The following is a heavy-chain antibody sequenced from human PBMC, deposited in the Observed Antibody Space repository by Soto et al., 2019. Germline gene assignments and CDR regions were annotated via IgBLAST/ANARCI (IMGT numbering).Heavy chain of an antibody. CDR1: RGALSGYS. Sequence: SETLSLTCAVYRGALSGYSWNWIRQPPGKGPEWIGEINYSEDTNPTYNPSLKSRVTISADRTNNQLFLRLTSVTAADTAIYYCARDHDYVWGSHRTWLGLWGQGTPVTVS. D-gene: IGHD3-16*01. J-gene: IGHJ5*02. CDR2: INYSEDT. CDR3: ARDHDYVWGSHRTWLGL. V-gene: IGHV4-34*01.